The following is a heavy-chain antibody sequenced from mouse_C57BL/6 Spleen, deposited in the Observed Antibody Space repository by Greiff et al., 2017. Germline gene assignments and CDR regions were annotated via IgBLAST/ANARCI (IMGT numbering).Heavy chain of an antibody. CDR2: ISSGGDYI. CDR3: TRDRDYDWFAY. CDR1: GFTFSSYA. D-gene: IGHD2-4*01. J-gene: IGHJ3*01. Sequence: EVMLVESGEGLVKPGGSLKLSCAASGFTFSSYAMSWVRQTPEKRLEWVAYISSGGDYIYYADTVKGRFTISRDNARNTLHLQMSSLKSEDTAMYYCTRDRDYDWFAYWGQGTLVTVSA. V-gene: IGHV5-9-1*02.